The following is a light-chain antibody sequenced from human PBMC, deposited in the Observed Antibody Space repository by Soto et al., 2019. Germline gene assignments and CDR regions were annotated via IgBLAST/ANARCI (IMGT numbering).Light chain of an antibody. Sequence: EIVLTQSTSTLSSSPGESGTLSCGASESVTNYLAWYQQKTGQAPRLLVYDVSNRATGIPARFSGGGYGTDFTLTISNLEPEDFAVYYCQQRSDWPWTFGQGTKVDIK. CDR2: DVS. CDR1: ESVTNY. V-gene: IGKV3-11*01. CDR3: QQRSDWPWT. J-gene: IGKJ1*01.